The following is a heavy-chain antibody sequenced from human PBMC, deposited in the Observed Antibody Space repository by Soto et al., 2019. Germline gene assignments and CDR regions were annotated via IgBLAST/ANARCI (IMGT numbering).Heavy chain of an antibody. J-gene: IGHJ4*02. CDR2: VILMFGTA. Sequence: QVQLVQSRAEVKKPGSSVKVSCKASGGTFSSYAISWVRQAPGQGLEWMGGVILMFGTANYAQKFQDRVTITADASTNTAYMELTSLRSEDTAVYYCASGYSYGYNFWGQGSLLTVSS. D-gene: IGHD5-18*01. CDR3: ASGYSYGYNF. V-gene: IGHV1-69*01. CDR1: GGTFSSYA.